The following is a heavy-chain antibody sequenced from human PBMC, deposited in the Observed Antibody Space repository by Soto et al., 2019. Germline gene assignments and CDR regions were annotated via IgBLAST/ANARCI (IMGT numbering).Heavy chain of an antibody. V-gene: IGHV4-59*01. Sequence: SETLSLTCTVSGGSISSYYWSWIRQPPGKGLEWIGYIYYSGSTNYNPSLKSRVTISVDTSKNQFSLKLSSVTAADTAVYYCARDSRPGYYYYGMDVWGQGTTVTVS. CDR1: GGSISSYY. CDR2: IYYSGST. D-gene: IGHD6-6*01. J-gene: IGHJ6*02. CDR3: ARDSRPGYYYYGMDV.